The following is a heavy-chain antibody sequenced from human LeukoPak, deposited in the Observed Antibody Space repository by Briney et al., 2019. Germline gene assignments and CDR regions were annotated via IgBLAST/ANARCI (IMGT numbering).Heavy chain of an antibody. D-gene: IGHD3-3*01. CDR3: AGDRRAVTIFGVEYNWFDP. Sequence: PGGSLRLSCAASGFTFSTYSMKWVRRAPAKGLEWVSVIYSGGDTYYADSVKGRFTISRDHSKNTLYLQMDSLRAEDTALYYCAGDRRAVTIFGVEYNWFDPWGQGALVTVSS. V-gene: IGHV3-53*01. CDR1: GFTFSTYS. J-gene: IGHJ5*02. CDR2: IYSGGDT.